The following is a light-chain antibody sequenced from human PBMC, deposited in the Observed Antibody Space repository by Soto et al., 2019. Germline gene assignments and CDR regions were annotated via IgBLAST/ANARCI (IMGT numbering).Light chain of an antibody. J-gene: IGLJ1*01. CDR2: DVY. CDR3: SSYTNSSPYV. V-gene: IGLV2-14*01. CDR1: SSDVGGFNY. Sequence: QSALAQPASVSGSPGQSITISCTGTSSDVGGFNYVSWYQQHPGKAPKLLIFDVYSRPSGISNRFSGSKSGNTASLTISGLQAEDEADYYCSSYTNSSPYVFGAGTKVTVL.